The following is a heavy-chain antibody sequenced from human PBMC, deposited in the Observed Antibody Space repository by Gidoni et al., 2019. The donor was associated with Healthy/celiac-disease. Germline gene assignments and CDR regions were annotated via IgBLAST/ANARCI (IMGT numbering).Heavy chain of an antibody. J-gene: IGHJ4*02. V-gene: IGHV3-23*01. CDR1: GYTFISHA. CDR3: AESKSGYSSGWYMGDY. CDR2: SSGSGGST. Sequence: EVQLLESGGGSVQPGGCLCISCPASGYTFISHAMSWVRQAPAKGLEWVSASSGSGGSTYYADSVKGRFTIARENSKNTLYLQMNSLGAEDTAVYYCAESKSGYSSGWYMGDYWGQGTLVTVSS. D-gene: IGHD6-19*01.